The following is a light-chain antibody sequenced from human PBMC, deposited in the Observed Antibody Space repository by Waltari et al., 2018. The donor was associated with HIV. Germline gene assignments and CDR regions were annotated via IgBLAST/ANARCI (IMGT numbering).Light chain of an antibody. Sequence: DSVLTQSPGTLSLSPGERATLSCRASQSVSSSYLAWYQQKPGQAPRLLIYGASSRATGIPDRFSGSGSGTDFTLTISRLEPEDFAVYYCQQYGSSPQTFGQGTKLEIK. CDR3: QQYGSSPQT. CDR1: QSVSSSY. J-gene: IGKJ2*01. V-gene: IGKV3-20*01. CDR2: GAS.